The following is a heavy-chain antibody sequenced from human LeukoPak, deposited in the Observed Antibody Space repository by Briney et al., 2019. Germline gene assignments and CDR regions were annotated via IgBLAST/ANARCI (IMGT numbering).Heavy chain of an antibody. Sequence: GRSLRLSCAASGVTFREYALNWGRQAPGKGPEWGSDISGSGGAKHYADSVMGLFTISSDNSKKTLYLEMNGLRVEDTAVYYCAKVGWTIRGHYYGMDVWGQGTTVTVSS. V-gene: IGHV3-23*01. CDR2: ISGSGGAK. CDR1: GVTFREYA. J-gene: IGHJ6*02. CDR3: AKVGWTIRGHYYGMDV. D-gene: IGHD3-10*01.